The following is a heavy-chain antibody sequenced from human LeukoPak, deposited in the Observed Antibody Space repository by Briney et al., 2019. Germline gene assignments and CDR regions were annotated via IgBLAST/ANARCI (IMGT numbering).Heavy chain of an antibody. CDR1: GGSMSSFY. CDR3: TRMKGYFDSSGYYKAHAFDI. J-gene: IGHJ3*02. CDR2: IYYSGST. D-gene: IGHD3-22*01. Sequence: SETLSLTCTVSGGSMSSFYWSWIRQPPGKGLECIGYIYYSGSTNYNPSLKSRVTISVDTSKNQFSLELTSVTAADTAVYYCTRMKGYFDSSGYYKAHAFDIWGQGTMVTVSS. V-gene: IGHV4-59*01.